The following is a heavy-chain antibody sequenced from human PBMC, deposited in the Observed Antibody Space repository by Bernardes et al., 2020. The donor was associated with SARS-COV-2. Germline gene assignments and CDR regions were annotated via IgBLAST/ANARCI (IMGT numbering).Heavy chain of an antibody. J-gene: IGHJ4*02. D-gene: IGHD3-10*01. V-gene: IGHV3-15*01. CDR1: GFTFNNAW. CDR3: TTLIRGKNYFDY. CDR2: IKRKTDGGTT. Sequence: GGSLRLSCAASGFTFNNAWMAWVRQAPGKGLEWVGRIKRKTDGGTTDSAAPVKDRFTISRDDSKNTLYLEMNRVKTEDTAVYYCTTLIRGKNYFDYWGQGTLVTVSS.